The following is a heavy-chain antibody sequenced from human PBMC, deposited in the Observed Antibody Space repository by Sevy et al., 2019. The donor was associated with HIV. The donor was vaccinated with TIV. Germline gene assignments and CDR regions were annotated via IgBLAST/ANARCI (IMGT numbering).Heavy chain of an antibody. Sequence: GESLKISCKGSGYTFTSYWIGLVRQMPGKGLEWMGIIYPDDSDTRYSPSFQGQVTISADKSISTAYLQWSSLKASDTAMYYCARHHASYSVTGYYYYYGLDVWGQGTTVTVSS. J-gene: IGHJ6*02. CDR3: ARHHASYSVTGYYYYYGLDV. CDR2: IYPDDSDT. D-gene: IGHD4-4*01. CDR1: GYTFTSYW. V-gene: IGHV5-51*01.